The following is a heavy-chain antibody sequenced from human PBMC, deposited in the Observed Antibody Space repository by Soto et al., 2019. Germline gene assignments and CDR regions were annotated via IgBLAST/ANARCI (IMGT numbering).Heavy chain of an antibody. CDR3: ARLDYGGNSVGP. CDR2: IDPSDSYT. D-gene: IGHD4-17*01. Sequence: PGASLKISCQGSGYSFTSYWISWVRQMPGKGQEWMGRIDPSDSYTNYSPSFQGHVTISADKSISTAYLQWSSLKASDTAMYYCARLDYGGNSVGPWGQGTLVTVSS. V-gene: IGHV5-10-1*01. CDR1: GYSFTSYW. J-gene: IGHJ5*02.